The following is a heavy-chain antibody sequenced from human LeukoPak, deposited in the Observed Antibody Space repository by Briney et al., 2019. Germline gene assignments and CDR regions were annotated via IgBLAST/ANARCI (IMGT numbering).Heavy chain of an antibody. Sequence: GRSLRLSCAASGFPFSSYVMTWVRQAPGKGLEWVSVLYSGGSAYYADSVKGRFTISRDSSKNTLYLQMNSLRAEDTAVYYCTRLSNSSWYGHWGQGTLVTVSS. J-gene: IGHJ5*02. V-gene: IGHV3-53*01. CDR1: GFPFSSYV. CDR3: TRLSNSSWYGH. CDR2: LYSGGSA. D-gene: IGHD2/OR15-2a*01.